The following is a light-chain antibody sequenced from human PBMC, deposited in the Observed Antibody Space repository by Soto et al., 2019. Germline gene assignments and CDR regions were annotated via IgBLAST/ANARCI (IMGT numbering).Light chain of an antibody. V-gene: IGKV1-27*01. CDR2: AAS. CDR1: QAIRNN. CDR3: QKYYSVPFT. J-gene: IGKJ3*01. Sequence: DIQMTQSPSSLSASAGDRVTITCRASQAIRNNLAWYQQKPGKVPRLLIYAASTLQSGGPSRFSGSGSGTDFTLTISSLQPEDVATYYCQKYYSVPFTFGPGTKVEI.